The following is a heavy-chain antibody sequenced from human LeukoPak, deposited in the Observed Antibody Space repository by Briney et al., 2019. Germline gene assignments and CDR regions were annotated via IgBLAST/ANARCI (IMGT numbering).Heavy chain of an antibody. V-gene: IGHV3-30*18. CDR1: GFTFSSYG. J-gene: IGHJ4*02. CDR2: ISYDGSNK. CDR3: AKGDSSGWIDY. D-gene: IGHD6-19*01. Sequence: PGMSLRLSCAASGFTFSSYGMHWVRQAPGKGLEWVAVISYDGSNKYYADSVKGRFTISRDNSKNTLYLQMNSLRAEDTAVYYCAKGDSSGWIDYWGQGTLVTVSS.